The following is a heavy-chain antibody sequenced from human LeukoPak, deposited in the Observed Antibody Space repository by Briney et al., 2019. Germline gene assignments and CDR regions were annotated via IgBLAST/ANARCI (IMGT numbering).Heavy chain of an antibody. Sequence: GRSLRLSCGVSGFTFSDYWMSWVRQAPGKGLEWGASIKQDGSDKYYVDPVKGRFTISRDNAKKSQYLQMSSLRVEDTAVYYCARGGRHTVTTIVCDHFDYWGQGTLVTVSS. J-gene: IGHJ4*02. D-gene: IGHD4-17*01. CDR3: ARGGRHTVTTIVCDHFDY. CDR2: IKQDGSDK. CDR1: GFTFSDYW. V-gene: IGHV3-7*01.